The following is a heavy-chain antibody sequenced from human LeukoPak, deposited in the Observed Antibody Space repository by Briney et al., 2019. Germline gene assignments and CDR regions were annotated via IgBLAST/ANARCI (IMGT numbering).Heavy chain of an antibody. D-gene: IGHD6-13*01. CDR3: ARDLESSSSWPNWFDP. Sequence: QSGGSLRLSCAASGFTFSSYGMHWVRQAPGKGLEWVAFISYDGGNKNYADSVKGRFTISRDNSKNTLYLQMNSLRSEDTAVYYCARDLESSSSWPNWFDPWGQGTLVTVSS. V-gene: IGHV3-30*03. CDR1: GFTFSSYG. J-gene: IGHJ5*02. CDR2: ISYDGGNK.